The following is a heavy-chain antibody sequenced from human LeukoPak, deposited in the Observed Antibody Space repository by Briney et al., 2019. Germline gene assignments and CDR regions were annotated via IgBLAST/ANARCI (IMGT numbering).Heavy chain of an antibody. J-gene: IGHJ6*02. D-gene: IGHD3-3*01. Sequence: MASETLSLTCTVSGGSISSYYWSWIRQPPGKGLEWIGYIYYSGSTNYNPSLKSRVTISVDTSKNQFSLKLSSVTAADTAVYYCARDRYDSYPMDVWGQGTTVTVSS. CDR1: GGSISSYY. CDR2: IYYSGST. CDR3: ARDRYDSYPMDV. V-gene: IGHV4-59*12.